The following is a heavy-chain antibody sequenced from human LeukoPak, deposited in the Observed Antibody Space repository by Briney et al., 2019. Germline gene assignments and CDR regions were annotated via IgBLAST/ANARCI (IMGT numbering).Heavy chain of an antibody. CDR2: IKQDGSEK. CDR3: AKDSPVLTV. D-gene: IGHD3-9*01. J-gene: IGHJ4*02. CDR1: GFTFSAYW. Sequence: PGGSLRLSCAASGFTFSAYWMNWVRQAPGKGLEWVANIKQDGSEKYYVDSVKGRFTISRDNSKSTLYLQMDSLRAEDTAVYQCAKDSPVLTVWGQGTLVTVS. V-gene: IGHV3-7*03.